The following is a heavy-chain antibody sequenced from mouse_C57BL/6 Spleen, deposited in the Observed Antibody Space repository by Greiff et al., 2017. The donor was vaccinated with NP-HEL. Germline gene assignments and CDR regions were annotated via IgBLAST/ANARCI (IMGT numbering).Heavy chain of an antibody. CDR3: TRRRASYYAMDY. D-gene: IGHD3-3*01. CDR2: IDPETGGT. CDR1: GYTFTDYE. J-gene: IGHJ4*01. Sequence: QVQLQQSGAELVRPGASVTLSCKASGYTFTDYEMHWVKQTPVHGLEWIGAIDPETGGTAYNQKFKGKAILTADKSSSTAYMELRSLTSEDSAVYYCTRRRASYYAMDYWGQGTSVTVSS. V-gene: IGHV1-15*01.